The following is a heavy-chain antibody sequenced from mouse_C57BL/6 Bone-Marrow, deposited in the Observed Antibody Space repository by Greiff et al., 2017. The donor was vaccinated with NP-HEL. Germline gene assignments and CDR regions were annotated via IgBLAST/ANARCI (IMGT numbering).Heavy chain of an antibody. CDR1: GFSFTSYY. CDR3: ARAVYGSSWYFDV. Sequence: VQLLQSGPELVKPGASVKISCMASGFSFTSYYMHWVKQRPEQGLEWIGRIYPGSGNSKSNEKFKGKATLTVDTSSSTAYLQLSSLTSADSATCSCARAVYGSSWYFDVWGTGTTVTVSS. V-gene: IGHV1-66*01. CDR2: IYPGSGNS. J-gene: IGHJ1*03. D-gene: IGHD1-1*01.